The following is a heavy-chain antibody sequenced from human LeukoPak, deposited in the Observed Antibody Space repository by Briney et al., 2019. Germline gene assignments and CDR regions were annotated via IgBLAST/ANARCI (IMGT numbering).Heavy chain of an antibody. CDR2: IYYSGST. CDR3: ARDRGLSSSSWYNWFDP. D-gene: IGHD6-13*01. J-gene: IGHJ5*02. CDR1: GGSLSSYY. V-gene: IGHV4-59*01. Sequence: SETLSLTCTVSGGSLSSYYWSWIRQPPGKGLEWIGYIYYSGSTNYNPSLKSRVTISVDTSKNQFSLKLSSVTAADTAVYYCARDRGLSSSSWYNWFDPWGQGTLVTVSS.